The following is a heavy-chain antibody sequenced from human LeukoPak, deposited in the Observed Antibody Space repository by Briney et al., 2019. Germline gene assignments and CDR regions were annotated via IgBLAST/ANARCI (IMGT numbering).Heavy chain of an antibody. CDR3: ARNRSVTTTPGFDH. CDR1: GYSIRGDDY. V-gene: IGHV4-38-2*01. Sequence: PSETLSLTCAVSGYSIRGDDYWGWIRQSPGKGREWIGIIYHSGSTHYNPSLKRRVTISGDTSNNQFSLMLNSVTAADPAVYYCARNRSVTTTPGFDHWGQGTLVTVSS. CDR2: IYHSGST. J-gene: IGHJ4*02. D-gene: IGHD4-17*01.